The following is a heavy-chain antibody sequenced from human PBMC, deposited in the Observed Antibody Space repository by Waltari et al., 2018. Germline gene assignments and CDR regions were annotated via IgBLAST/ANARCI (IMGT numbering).Heavy chain of an antibody. Sequence: EVQLVASGRGLVQPGGSLRLSCAASAFTSSSSWMHWVRHVPGKGLVWVSRIKSDGSGRNYADAGKGRFTKSGDNAGNTLYLQMSGLRAEDTAVYYCARGGGGIGDYWGQGTLVIVSS. CDR1: AFTSSSSW. CDR3: ARGGGGIGDY. D-gene: IGHD6-13*01. CDR2: IKSDGSGR. V-gene: IGHV3-74*01. J-gene: IGHJ4*02.